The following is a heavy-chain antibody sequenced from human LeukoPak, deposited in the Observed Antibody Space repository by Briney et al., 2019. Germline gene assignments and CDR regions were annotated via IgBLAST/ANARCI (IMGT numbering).Heavy chain of an antibody. CDR2: IIPIFGTA. CDR3: ARVLIAVAHHDAFDI. J-gene: IGHJ3*02. Sequence: EASVTVSCTASGGTFSSYAISWVRQAPGQGLEWMGGIIPIFGTANYAQKFQGRVTITADESTSTAYMELSSLRSEDTAVYYSARVLIAVAHHDAFDIWGQGTMVTVSS. CDR1: GGTFSSYA. V-gene: IGHV1-69*13. D-gene: IGHD6-19*01.